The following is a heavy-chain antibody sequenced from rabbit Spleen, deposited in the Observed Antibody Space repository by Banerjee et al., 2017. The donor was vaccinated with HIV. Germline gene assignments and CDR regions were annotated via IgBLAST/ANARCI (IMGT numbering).Heavy chain of an antibody. V-gene: IGHV1S45*01. J-gene: IGHJ3*01. CDR3: TKDLNDAIGWNIGW. CDR2: INAITGRA. Sequence: QEQLVESGGGLVKPGAPLTLTCTASGFSFSSKAVMCWVRQAPGKGLEWIACINAITGRAVYATWAKGRSQISKTSSATVTLQMSSLTATDTATKFCTKDLNDAIGWNIGWWGQGALVSVS. D-gene: IGHD4-1*01. CDR1: GFSFSSKAV.